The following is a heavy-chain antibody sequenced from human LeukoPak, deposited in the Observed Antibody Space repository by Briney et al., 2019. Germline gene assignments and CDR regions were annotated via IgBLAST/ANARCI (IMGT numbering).Heavy chain of an antibody. J-gene: IGHJ4*02. Sequence: GGSLRLSCAAFGFTVNAYSMHWVRQAPGKGLEWVSLINNSGANYADSVKGRFTISRDNVKNTVSLQMNSLRAEDTAAYFCVRALFDYNANDFWGQGTLVTVSS. D-gene: IGHD5-12*01. CDR1: GFTVNAYS. CDR2: INNSGA. CDR3: VRALFDYNANDF. V-gene: IGHV3-74*01.